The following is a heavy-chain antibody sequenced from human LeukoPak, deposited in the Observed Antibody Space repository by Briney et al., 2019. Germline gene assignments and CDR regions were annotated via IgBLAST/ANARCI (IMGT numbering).Heavy chain of an antibody. D-gene: IGHD2-21*01. CDR1: GFNLNNYA. V-gene: IGHV3-23*01. J-gene: IGHJ4*02. Sequence: PGGSLRLSCTASGFNLNNYAMNWVRQAPGKGLEWVAAVTGPGDTTYYADSVEGRFIISRDSFKDTLYLQMNRLGAEDTALYYCAKGAAIDHWGQGTLVTVSS. CDR3: AKGAAIDH. CDR2: VTGPGDTT.